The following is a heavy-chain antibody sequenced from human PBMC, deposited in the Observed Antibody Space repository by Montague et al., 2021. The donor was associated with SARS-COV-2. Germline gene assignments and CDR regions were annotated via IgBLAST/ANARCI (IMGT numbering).Heavy chain of an antibody. CDR1: GFTFSSYE. V-gene: IGHV3-48*03. J-gene: IGHJ3*02. CDR2: ISSSGSTI. Sequence: SLRLSCAASGFTFSSYEMNWVRQAPGKGLEWVSYISSSGSTIYYADSVKGRFTISRDNAKNSLYLQMNSLRAEDTAVYYCASEQYCGGGSCFYDAFDIWGQGKMGTLSS. CDR3: ASEQYCGGGSCFYDAFDI. D-gene: IGHD2-15*01.